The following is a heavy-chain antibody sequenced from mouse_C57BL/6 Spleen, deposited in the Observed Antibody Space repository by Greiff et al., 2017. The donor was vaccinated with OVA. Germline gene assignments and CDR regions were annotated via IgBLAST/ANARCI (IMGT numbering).Heavy chain of an antibody. J-gene: IGHJ1*03. CDR2: IYPRSGNT. CDR3: ARPCYYGSSPDEYFDV. D-gene: IGHD1-1*01. CDR1: GYTFTSYG. Sequence: QVQLQQSGAELARPGASVKLSCKASGYTFTSYGISWVKQRTGQGLEWIGEIYPRSGNTYYNEKFKGKATLTADKSSSTAYLELRSLTSEDSAVYVGARPCYYGSSPDEYFDVWGTGTTVTVSS. V-gene: IGHV1-81*01.